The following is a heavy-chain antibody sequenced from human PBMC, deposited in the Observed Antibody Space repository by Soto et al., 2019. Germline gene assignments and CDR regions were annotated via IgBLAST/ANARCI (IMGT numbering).Heavy chain of an antibody. J-gene: IGHJ4*02. CDR3: VREAVSGRTGFDY. CDR1: GYTFTSYG. V-gene: IGHV1-18*01. D-gene: IGHD6-19*01. CDR2: VNAYNGNT. Sequence: QVQLVQSGAEVKKPGASVKVSCKASGYTFTSYGISWVRQAPGQGLEGMGWVNAYNGNTDYAQKFQGRVTMTTDTSTSTGYMELRMLRSDDTVMYYCVREAVSGRTGFDYWGQGTLVTVSS.